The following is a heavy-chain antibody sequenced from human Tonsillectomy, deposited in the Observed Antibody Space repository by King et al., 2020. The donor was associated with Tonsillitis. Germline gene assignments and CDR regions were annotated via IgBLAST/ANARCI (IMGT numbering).Heavy chain of an antibody. Sequence: VQLVESGGGLVRPGGSLRLSCEASGITLKNYWMIWVRRAPGKGLDWVANINYDGGVKYYADSVRDRFTIYRDNAKNSVYLQMNSLRADDTAVYHCTRDHNYKRGRNNYYDAFDLWGQGTMVTVSS. D-gene: IGHD5-24*01. J-gene: IGHJ3*01. CDR1: GITLKNYW. CDR2: INYDGGVK. CDR3: TRDHNYKRGRNNYYDAFDL. V-gene: IGHV3-7*01.